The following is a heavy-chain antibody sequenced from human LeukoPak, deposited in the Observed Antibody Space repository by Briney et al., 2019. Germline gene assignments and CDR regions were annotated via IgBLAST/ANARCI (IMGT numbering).Heavy chain of an antibody. J-gene: IGHJ4*02. V-gene: IGHV3-74*01. CDR2: INSDGSST. Sequence: PGGSLRLSCAASGFTFSSYWMHWVRQAPGKGLVWVSRINSDGSSTSYADSVKGRFTISRDDSKNTLYLQMNSLRADDTAVYFCAKCRGNSAFDPFDYWGQGTLVTVSS. D-gene: IGHD5-12*01. CDR3: AKCRGNSAFDPFDY. CDR1: GFTFSSYW.